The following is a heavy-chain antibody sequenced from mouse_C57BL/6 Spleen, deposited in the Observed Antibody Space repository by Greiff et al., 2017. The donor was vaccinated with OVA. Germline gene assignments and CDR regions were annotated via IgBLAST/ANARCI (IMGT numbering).Heavy chain of an antibody. CDR2: IYPVSGST. CDR1: GYTFTSYW. Sequence: QVQLQQPGAELVKPGASVKMSCKASGYTFTSYWITWVKQRPGQGLEGIGDIYPVSGSTNYNEKFKSKATLTVDTSSSTAYMQLSSLTSEDSAVYYCARDTTVDAMDYWGQGTTVTVSS. D-gene: IGHD1-1*01. V-gene: IGHV1-55*01. CDR3: ARDTTVDAMDY. J-gene: IGHJ4*01.